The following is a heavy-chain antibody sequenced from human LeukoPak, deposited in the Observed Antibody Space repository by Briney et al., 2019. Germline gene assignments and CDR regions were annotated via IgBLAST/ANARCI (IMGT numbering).Heavy chain of an antibody. CDR2: IYYSGST. J-gene: IGHJ4*02. CDR3: ARSQGLPPFDY. V-gene: IGHV4-59*12. CDR1: GGSISSYY. Sequence: SETLSLTCTVSGGSISSYYWSWIRQPPGKGLEWIGYIYYSGSTNYNPSLKSRVTISVDTSKNQFSLKLSSVTAADTAVYYCARSQGLPPFDYWGQGTLVTVSS.